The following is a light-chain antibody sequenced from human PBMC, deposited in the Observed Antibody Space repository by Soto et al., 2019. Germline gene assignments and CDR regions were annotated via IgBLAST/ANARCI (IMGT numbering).Light chain of an antibody. Sequence: QTVVTQEPSLSVSPGGTVTLTCGLTSGSVSTSHHPSWYQQTPGQAPRTLIYNTNTRSFGVPDHFSGSILGNKAALTITGAQADDESEYYCMLHVGSGISVFGGGTKLTVL. V-gene: IGLV8-61*01. CDR2: NTN. CDR3: MLHVGSGISV. CDR1: SGSVSTSHH. J-gene: IGLJ2*01.